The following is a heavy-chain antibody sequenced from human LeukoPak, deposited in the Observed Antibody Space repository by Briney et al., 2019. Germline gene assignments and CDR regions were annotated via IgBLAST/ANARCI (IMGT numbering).Heavy chain of an antibody. J-gene: IGHJ6*03. CDR2: MNANSGNT. D-gene: IGHD6-6*01. Sequence: GASVKVSCKASGYTFTSYDINWVRQASGQGLEWLGWMNANSGNTGYAQKFQGRVTITRNTSISTAYMELSSLRSEDTAVYYCARGRRIAARRGLHYYYYYMDVWGKGTTVTVSS. V-gene: IGHV1-8*03. CDR3: ARGRRIAARRGLHYYYYYMDV. CDR1: GYTFTSYD.